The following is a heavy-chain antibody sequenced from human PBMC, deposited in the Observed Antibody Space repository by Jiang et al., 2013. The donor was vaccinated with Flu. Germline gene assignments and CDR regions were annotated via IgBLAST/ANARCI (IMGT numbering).Heavy chain of an antibody. J-gene: IGHJ3*02. Sequence: YWIAWVRQMPGKGLEWMGIIYCGDSDTRYSPSFQGQVTISADRSISTAYLQWSSLKASDTAMYYCAMLYGSGTYSPYNAFDIWGQGTMVTVSS. CDR2: IYCGDSDT. V-gene: IGHV5-51*01. CDR3: AMLYGSGTYSPYNAFDI. D-gene: IGHD3-10*01. CDR1: YW.